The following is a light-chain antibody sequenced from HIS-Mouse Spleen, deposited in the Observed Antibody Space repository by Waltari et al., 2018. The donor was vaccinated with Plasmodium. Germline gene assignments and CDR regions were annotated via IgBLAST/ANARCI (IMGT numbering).Light chain of an antibody. J-gene: IGLJ2*01. Sequence: QSALTQPPSASGSPGQSVTISCPGPSSDVGGHNSVSWYQQHPGKAPKLMICWVSKRPSGFPDRFSGSKSGNTASLTVSGLQAEDEADYYCSSYAGSNNLVFGGGTKLTVL. CDR2: WVS. CDR3: SSYAGSNNLV. CDR1: SSDVGGHNS. V-gene: IGLV2-8*01.